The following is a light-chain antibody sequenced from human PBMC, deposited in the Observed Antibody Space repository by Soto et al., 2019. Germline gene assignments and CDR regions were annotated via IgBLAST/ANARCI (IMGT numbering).Light chain of an antibody. Sequence: EMVMTQSPATLSVSPGERAIVSCRATQSLSSDLAWYRQRPGQAPRLLIFGASTRATGIPARFSGSGSGTEFTLTVSSLQSEDFAIYYCQQYNNWPPTFGQGTKLEIK. V-gene: IGKV3-15*01. CDR1: QSLSSD. CDR2: GAS. J-gene: IGKJ2*01. CDR3: QQYNNWPPT.